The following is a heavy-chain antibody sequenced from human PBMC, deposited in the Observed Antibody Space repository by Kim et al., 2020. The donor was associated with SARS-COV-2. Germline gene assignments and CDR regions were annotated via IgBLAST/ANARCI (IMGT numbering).Heavy chain of an antibody. CDR3: AREGIAALDY. V-gene: IGHV3-49*03. Sequence: GGSLRLSCTASGFSLGDYVVNWFRQAPGKGLEWVGFIRSKPFGGTREYAASVEGRFTISRDDSKSVAYLQMNSLKTEDTAVYFCAREGIAALDYWGQGTL. D-gene: IGHD6-6*01. CDR2: IRSKPFGGTR. CDR1: GFSLGDYV. J-gene: IGHJ4*02.